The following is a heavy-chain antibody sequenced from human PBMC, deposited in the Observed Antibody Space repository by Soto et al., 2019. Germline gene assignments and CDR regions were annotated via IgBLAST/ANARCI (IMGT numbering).Heavy chain of an antibody. CDR2: INHSGST. J-gene: IGHJ4*02. D-gene: IGHD2-8*01. Sequence: QVQLQQWGAGLLKPSETLSLTCAVYGGSFSGYYWSWIRQPPGKGLEWIGEINHSGSTNYNPSLKSRVTLSVDTSKNQFSLKLSSVTAADTAVYYCARGSLVYAILYEFDYWGQGTLVTVSS. V-gene: IGHV4-34*01. CDR3: ARGSLVYAILYEFDY. CDR1: GGSFSGYY.